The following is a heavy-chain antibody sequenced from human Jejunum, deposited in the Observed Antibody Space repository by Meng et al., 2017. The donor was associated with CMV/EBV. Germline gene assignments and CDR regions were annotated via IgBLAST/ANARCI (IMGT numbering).Heavy chain of an antibody. CDR3: VKDRTPDGLFEFDF. D-gene: IGHD1-14*01. V-gene: IGHV3-23*03. Sequence: GLTFSTNSMNWVRQAPGKGLEWVSIIYGSGSTTIYAASVQGRFTISRDNSRNVVYLQMNSLRADDSGIYYCVKDRTPDGLFEFDFWGQGTPVTVSS. J-gene: IGHJ4*02. CDR2: IYGSGSTT. CDR1: GLTFSTNS.